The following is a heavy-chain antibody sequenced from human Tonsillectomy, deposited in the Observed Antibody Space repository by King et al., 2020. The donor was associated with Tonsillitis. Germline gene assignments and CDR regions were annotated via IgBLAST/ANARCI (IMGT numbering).Heavy chain of an antibody. V-gene: IGHV3-48*04. CDR2: ISSSSSTI. CDR3: ASGYDFWSGYWPGSDYYYGMDV. J-gene: IGHJ6*02. D-gene: IGHD3-3*01. Sequence: VQLVESGGGLVQPGGSLRLSCAASGFTFSSYSMNWVRQAPGKGLEWVSYISSSSSTIYYADSVKDRFTISRDNAKNSLYLQMNSLRAEDTAVYYCASGYDFWSGYWPGSDYYYGMDVWGQGTTVTVSS. CDR1: GFTFSSYS.